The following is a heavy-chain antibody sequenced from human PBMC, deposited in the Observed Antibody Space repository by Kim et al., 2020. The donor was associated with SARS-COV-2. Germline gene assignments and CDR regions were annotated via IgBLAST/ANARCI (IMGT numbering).Heavy chain of an antibody. D-gene: IGHD2-15*01. J-gene: IGHJ4*02. V-gene: IGHV4-59*08. Sequence: SRVTISVDTSKNQFSLKLSSVTAADTAVYYCARRALGYCSGGRCYSGLDYWGQGTLVTVSS. CDR3: ARRALGYCSGGRCYSGLDY.